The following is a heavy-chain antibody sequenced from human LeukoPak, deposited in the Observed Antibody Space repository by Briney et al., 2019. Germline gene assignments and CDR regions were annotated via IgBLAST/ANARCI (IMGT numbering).Heavy chain of an antibody. Sequence: GGSLRLSCAVSGFTFTDYWMNWVRQAPGKGLEWVASIRQDGGEKYYVDSVKGRFTISRDNTKSSLYLQINSLRAEDTAVYYCARDGTAASLYFDLWGQGTLVTVSS. V-gene: IGHV3-7*01. CDR3: ARDGTAASLYFDL. CDR1: GFTFTDYW. CDR2: IRQDGGEK. J-gene: IGHJ4*01. D-gene: IGHD6-6*01.